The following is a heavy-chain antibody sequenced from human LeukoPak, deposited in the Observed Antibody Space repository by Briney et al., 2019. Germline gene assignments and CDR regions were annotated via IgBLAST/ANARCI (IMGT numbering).Heavy chain of an antibody. CDR2: ISSGSNYI. V-gene: IGHV3-21*01. J-gene: IGHJ6*02. CDR3: ARECHGDQGYGMDV. Sequence: GGSLRLSCAASGFSFSSYTMTWIRQAPGKGLEWVSYISSGSNYIYYADSEKDRFTISRDNAKNSLYLQMNSLRAEDTAVYYCARECHGDQGYGMDVWGQGTTVTVSS. D-gene: IGHD4-17*01. CDR1: GFSFSSYT.